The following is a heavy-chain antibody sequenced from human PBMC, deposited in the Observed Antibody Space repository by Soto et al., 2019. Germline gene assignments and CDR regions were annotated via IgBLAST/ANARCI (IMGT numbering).Heavy chain of an antibody. CDR3: ARKLWFGELLYNWFDP. CDR1: GYTFTSYD. V-gene: IGHV1-8*01. CDR2: MNPNSGNT. Sequence: QVQLVQSGAEVKKPGASVKVSCKASGYTFTSYDINWVRQATGQGLEWMGWMNPNSGNTGYAQKFQGRVTMTRNTSISTAYMELSSLRSEDTAVYYCARKLWFGELLYNWFDPWGQGTLVTVSS. J-gene: IGHJ5*02. D-gene: IGHD3-10*01.